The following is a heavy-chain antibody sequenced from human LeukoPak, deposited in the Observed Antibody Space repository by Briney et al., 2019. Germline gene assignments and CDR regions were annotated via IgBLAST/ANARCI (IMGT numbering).Heavy chain of an antibody. CDR3: AAGLPSYYEFWSGYGTSY. Sequence: GAAVKVSCKVSGYTLTELSMHWVRQAPGKGLEWVGGFDPEDGETIYAQKFQGRVTMTEDTSTDTAYMELSSLRSEDTAVYYCAAGLPSYYEFWSGYGTSYWGQGTLVTVSS. J-gene: IGHJ4*02. V-gene: IGHV1-24*01. CDR1: GYTLTELS. CDR2: FDPEDGET. D-gene: IGHD3-3*01.